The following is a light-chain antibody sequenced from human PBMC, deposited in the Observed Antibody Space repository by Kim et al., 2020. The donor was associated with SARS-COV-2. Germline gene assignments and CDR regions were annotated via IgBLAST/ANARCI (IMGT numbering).Light chain of an antibody. V-gene: IGKV4-1*01. Sequence: AIINCKSSQSVLYSPNDKNYLAWYRQKPGQSPKLLIYWASTRESGVPDRFSGSGSGTDFTLTINNLQSEDVAVYYCQQYSSPPLTFGGGTKVDIK. CDR1: QSVLYSPNDKNY. CDR2: WAS. CDR3: QQYSSPPLT. J-gene: IGKJ4*01.